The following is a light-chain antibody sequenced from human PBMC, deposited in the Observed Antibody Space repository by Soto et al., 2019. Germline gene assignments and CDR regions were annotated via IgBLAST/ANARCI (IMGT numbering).Light chain of an antibody. CDR3: GTWDDNLYAWV. Sequence: QSVLTQPPSVSAAPGQRVTISCSGSSSNIGNTQNHVSWYQQLPGTAPKLLIYDNNKRPSGIPDRFSGSESGTSATLGITGLQTGDEANYYCGTWDDNLYAWVFGGGTQLTVL. J-gene: IGLJ3*02. CDR2: DNN. CDR1: SSNIGNTQNH. V-gene: IGLV1-51*01.